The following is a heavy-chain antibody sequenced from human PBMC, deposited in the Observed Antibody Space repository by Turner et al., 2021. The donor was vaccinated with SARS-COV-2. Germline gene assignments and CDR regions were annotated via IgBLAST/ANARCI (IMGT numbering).Heavy chain of an antibody. V-gene: IGHV3-23*01. CDR3: AKVPPYGDYFDY. Sequence: EVQLLESGGGLVQPGGSLRLPCAASGFTFSSYAMSWVRQAPGKGLEWVSALSGSGGSTYYADSVKGRFTISRDTSKNTLYLQMNSLRAEDTAVYYCAKVPPYGDYFDYWGQGTLVTVSS. CDR2: LSGSGGST. J-gene: IGHJ4*02. CDR1: GFTFSSYA. D-gene: IGHD4-17*01.